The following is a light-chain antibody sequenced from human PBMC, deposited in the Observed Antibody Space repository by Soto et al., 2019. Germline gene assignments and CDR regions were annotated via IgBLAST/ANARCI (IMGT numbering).Light chain of an antibody. V-gene: IGLV2-14*02. CDR2: EVT. J-gene: IGLJ1*01. CDR3: SSFTSTSTRL. Sequence: QSVLTQPASVSGSPGQSITISCTGTNSDVGSYNLVSWYQQHPGKAPNLIIYEVTDRPSGVSNRFSGSKSGNTASLTISGLQAEDEADYYCSSFTSTSTRLFGSGTKVTVL. CDR1: NSDVGSYNL.